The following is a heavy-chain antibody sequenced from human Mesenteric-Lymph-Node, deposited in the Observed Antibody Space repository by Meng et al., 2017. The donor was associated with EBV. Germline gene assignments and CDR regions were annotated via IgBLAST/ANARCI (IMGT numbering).Heavy chain of an antibody. J-gene: IGHJ5*02. Sequence: HVQLVQSGAGVKKPGASVKVSCKASGYTFTSYAMHWVRQAPGQRLEWMGWINVGKGDTKYSQKFQGRVTITRDTSASTAYMELSSLRSEDTAVYYCARDSSGDSRFFDPWGQGTLVTVSS. CDR2: INVGKGDT. CDR1: GYTFTSYA. D-gene: IGHD6-19*01. CDR3: ARDSSGDSRFFDP. V-gene: IGHV1-3*01.